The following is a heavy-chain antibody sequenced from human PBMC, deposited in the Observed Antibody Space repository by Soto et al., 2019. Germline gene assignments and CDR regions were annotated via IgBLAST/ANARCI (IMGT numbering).Heavy chain of an antibody. V-gene: IGHV3-23*01. CDR2: ISGSGGST. Sequence: PGVSLRLSCAASGCTFSSYAMSWVRQSPGKGVEWVSAISGSGGSTYYADSVKGRFTISRDNSKNTLYLQMNSLRAEDTAVYYCAKGQVTEDIVLMVYAIMGFYFEYLGQGTLVTVSS. CDR1: GCTFSSYA. CDR3: AKGQVTEDIVLMVYAIMGFYFEY. J-gene: IGHJ4*02. D-gene: IGHD2-8*01.